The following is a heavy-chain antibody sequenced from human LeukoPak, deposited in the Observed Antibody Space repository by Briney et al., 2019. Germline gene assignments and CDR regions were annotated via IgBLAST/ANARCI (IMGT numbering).Heavy chain of an antibody. Sequence: PGGSLRLSCAASGFTFSSYAMSWVRQAPGKGLEWASVVSGSGGSTYYADSVKGRFTISRDNSKNTLYLQMNSLRAEDTAAYYCAKETEAAAGPLDYWGQGTLVTVSS. V-gene: IGHV3-23*01. CDR1: GFTFSSYA. CDR2: VSGSGGST. J-gene: IGHJ4*02. D-gene: IGHD6-13*01. CDR3: AKETEAAAGPLDY.